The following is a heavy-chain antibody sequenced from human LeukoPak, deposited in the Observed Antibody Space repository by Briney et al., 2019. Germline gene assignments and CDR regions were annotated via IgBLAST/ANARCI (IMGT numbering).Heavy chain of an antibody. D-gene: IGHD5-18*01. CDR3: AREDTRGNWFDP. J-gene: IGHJ5*02. CDR2: IYHSGLT. Sequence: SETLSLTCAVSGYSISSGYYWGWIRPPPGKGLEWIGRIYHSGLTYFIPSLKSRVTISVDTSKNHFSLKLSSVTAADTAVYYCAREDTRGNWFDPWGQGTLVTVSS. CDR1: GYSISSGYY. V-gene: IGHV4-38-2*02.